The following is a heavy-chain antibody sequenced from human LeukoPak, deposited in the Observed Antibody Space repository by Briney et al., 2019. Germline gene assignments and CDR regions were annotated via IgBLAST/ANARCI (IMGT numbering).Heavy chain of an antibody. CDR2: ISSSGSTI. CDR1: GGSFSGYY. J-gene: IGHJ4*02. CDR3: ARAQYDFSYYYFDY. V-gene: IGHV3-11*04. D-gene: IGHD3-3*01. Sequence: LSLTCAVYGGSFSGYYWSWIRQAPGKGLEWVSYISSSGSTIYYADSVKGRFTISRDNAKNSLYLQMNSLRAEDTAVYYCARAQYDFSYYYFDYWGQGTLVTVSS.